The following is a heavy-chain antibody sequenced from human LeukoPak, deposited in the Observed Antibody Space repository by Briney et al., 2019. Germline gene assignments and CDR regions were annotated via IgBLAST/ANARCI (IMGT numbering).Heavy chain of an antibody. CDR3: ARVAAPVYFDY. CDR2: IYYSGST. J-gene: IGHJ4*02. Sequence: SETLSLTCTVSGGSISSSSYYWGWIRQPPGKGLEWIGSIYYSGSTYYNPSLKSRVTISVDTSKNQFSLKLSSVTAADTAVYYCARVAAPVYFDYWGQGTLVTVSS. CDR1: GGSISSSSYY. V-gene: IGHV4-39*07.